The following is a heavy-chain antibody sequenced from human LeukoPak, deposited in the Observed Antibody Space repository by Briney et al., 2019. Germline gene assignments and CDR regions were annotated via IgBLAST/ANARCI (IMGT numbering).Heavy chain of an antibody. J-gene: IGHJ5*02. V-gene: IGHV3-7*05. Sequence: PGGSLRLSCAASGFTFSSLWMSWVRQAPGKGLEWVANIKQDGREKYYVDSVKGRFTISRDNAKNSLYLQMNSLRAEDTAVYYCARDYYGSGSYHPWGQGILVTVSS. CDR1: GFTFSSLW. CDR3: ARDYYGSGSYHP. CDR2: IKQDGREK. D-gene: IGHD3-10*01.